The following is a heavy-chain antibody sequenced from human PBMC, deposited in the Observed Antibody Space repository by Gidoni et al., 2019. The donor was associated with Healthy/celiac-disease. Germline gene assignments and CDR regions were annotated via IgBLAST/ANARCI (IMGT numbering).Heavy chain of an antibody. V-gene: IGHV1-69*04. CDR1: GGTFSSYA. J-gene: IGHJ6*02. CDR2: IIPIFGIA. CDR3: SMGSSGYYAYYYGMDV. Sequence: QVQLVQSGAEVKKPGSSVKVFCKAFGGTFSSYAISWVRQAPGQGLEWMGRIIPIFGIANYAQKFQGRVTITADKSTSTAYMELSSLRSEDTAVYYCSMGSSGYYAYYYGMDVWGQGTTVTVSS. D-gene: IGHD3-22*01.